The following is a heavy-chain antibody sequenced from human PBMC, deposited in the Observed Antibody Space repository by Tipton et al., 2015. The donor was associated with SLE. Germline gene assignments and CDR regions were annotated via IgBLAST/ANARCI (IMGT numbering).Heavy chain of an antibody. Sequence: LRLSCTVSGGPISSYYWRWIRQPAGKGLEWIGRIYTSGSTNYNPSLKSRVTISVDTSKNQFSLKLCSVTAADTAVYYCASEGPRSYWYFDLWGRGTLVTVSS. J-gene: IGHJ2*01. CDR2: IYTSGST. CDR3: ASEGPRSYWYFDL. CDR1: GGPISSYY. D-gene: IGHD1-14*01. V-gene: IGHV4-4*07.